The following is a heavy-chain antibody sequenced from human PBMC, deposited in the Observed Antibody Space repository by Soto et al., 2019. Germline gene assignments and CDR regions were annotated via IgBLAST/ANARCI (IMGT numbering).Heavy chain of an antibody. D-gene: IGHD5-18*01. CDR1: GYTFTSYY. CDR2: INPSGGST. Sequence: QVQLVQSGAEVKKPGASVKVSCKASGYTFTSYYMHWVRQAPGQGLEWMGMINPSGGSTSYAQKFQGRVTMTRDTSTSTVYMERSRLRSEDTAVYYCARRGYSYGDRLFDYWGQGTLVTVSS. CDR3: ARRGYSYGDRLFDY. J-gene: IGHJ4*02. V-gene: IGHV1-46*01.